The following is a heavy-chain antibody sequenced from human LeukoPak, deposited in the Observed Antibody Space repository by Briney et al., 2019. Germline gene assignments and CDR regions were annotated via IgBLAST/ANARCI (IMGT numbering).Heavy chain of an antibody. CDR2: IWYDRSNK. CDR3: ASGSRREASHRRQLVLNY. D-gene: IGHD6-13*01. CDR1: GFTFSSYG. J-gene: IGHJ4*02. V-gene: IGHV3-33*01. Sequence: GGSLRLSCAASGFTFSSYGMHWVRQAPGKGLEWVAVIWYDRSNKYYADSVKGRFTISRDNSKNTLYLQMNSLRAEDTAVYYCASGSRREASHRRQLVLNYWGQGTLVTVSS.